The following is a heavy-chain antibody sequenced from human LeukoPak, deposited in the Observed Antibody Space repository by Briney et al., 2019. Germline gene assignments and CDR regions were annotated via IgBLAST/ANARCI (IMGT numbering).Heavy chain of an antibody. D-gene: IGHD5-12*01. CDR1: GGSINSYY. CDR3: ARVDIRTAFFDY. CDR2: IYSSGST. Sequence: SETLSLTCSVSGGSINSYYWSWIRQPAGKGLEWIGRIYSSGSTGYNPSLKSRVTMSLDTSKNQFSLNLSSVTAADTAVYYCARVDIRTAFFDYWGQGTLVTVSS. V-gene: IGHV4-4*07. J-gene: IGHJ4*02.